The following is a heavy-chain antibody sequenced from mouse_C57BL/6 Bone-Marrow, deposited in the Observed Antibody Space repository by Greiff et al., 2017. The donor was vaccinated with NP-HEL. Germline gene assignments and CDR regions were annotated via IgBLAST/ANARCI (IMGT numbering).Heavy chain of an antibody. CDR3: ARHAPYYYGSIYAMDY. CDR1: GFTFSDYY. J-gene: IGHJ4*01. Sequence: EVQRVESGGGLVQPGGSLKLSCAASGFTFSDYYMYWVRQTPEKRLEWVAYISNGGGSTYYPDTVKGRFTISRDNAKNTLYLQMSRLKSEDTAMYYCARHAPYYYGSIYAMDYWGQGTSVTVSS. V-gene: IGHV5-12*01. D-gene: IGHD1-1*01. CDR2: ISNGGGST.